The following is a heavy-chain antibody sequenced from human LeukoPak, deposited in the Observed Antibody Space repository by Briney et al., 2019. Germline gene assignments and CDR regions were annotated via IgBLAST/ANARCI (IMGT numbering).Heavy chain of an antibody. D-gene: IGHD2-2*02. CDR2: INHSGST. CDR1: GGSFSGYY. Sequence: PSETLSLTCAVYGGSFSGYYWSWIRQPPGKGLEWIGEINHSGSTNYNPSLKSRVTISVDTSKNQFSLKLSSVTAADTAVYYCARVCYQTGYCSSTSCYISRGYPSYFDYWGQGTLVTVSS. J-gene: IGHJ4*02. V-gene: IGHV4-34*01. CDR3: ARVCYQTGYCSSTSCYISRGYPSYFDY.